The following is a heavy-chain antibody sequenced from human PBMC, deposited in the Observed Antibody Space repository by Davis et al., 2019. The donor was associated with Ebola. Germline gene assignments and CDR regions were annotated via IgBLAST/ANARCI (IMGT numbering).Heavy chain of an antibody. CDR1: GGSISSYY. Sequence: PGGSLRLSCTVSGGSISSYYWSWIRQPPGKGLEWIGYIYYSGSTNYNPSLKSRVTISVDTSKNQFSLKLSSVTAADTAVYYCARESYGDYVDYWGQGTLVTVSS. V-gene: IGHV4-59*12. J-gene: IGHJ4*02. CDR2: IYYSGST. D-gene: IGHD4-17*01. CDR3: ARESYGDYVDY.